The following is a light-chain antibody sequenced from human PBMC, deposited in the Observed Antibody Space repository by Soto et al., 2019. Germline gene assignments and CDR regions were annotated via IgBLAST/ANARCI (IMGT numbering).Light chain of an antibody. CDR2: DAS. Sequence: DIQMTQSPSTLSASVGDRVTISCRASQGIGTWLAWYQQKPGKAPKLLIYDASSLESGVPSRFSGSGSGAEFTLTISNLQPDDFATYYCQQYNSDSGTFGQGTKLGIK. V-gene: IGKV1-5*01. J-gene: IGKJ2*01. CDR1: QGIGTW. CDR3: QQYNSDSGT.